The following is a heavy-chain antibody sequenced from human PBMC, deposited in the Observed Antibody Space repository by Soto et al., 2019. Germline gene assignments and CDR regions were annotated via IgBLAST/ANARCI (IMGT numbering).Heavy chain of an antibody. V-gene: IGHV3-7*03. CDR3: ARGKYYYGSGSLLTGGMDV. J-gene: IGHJ6*02. Sequence: GGSLRLSCAASGFTFSSYWMSWVRQAPGKGLEWVANIKQDGSEKYYVDSVKGRFTISRDNAKNSLYLQMNSLRAEDTAVYYCARGKYYYGSGSLLTGGMDVWGQGTTVTVSS. D-gene: IGHD3-10*01. CDR2: IKQDGSEK. CDR1: GFTFSSYW.